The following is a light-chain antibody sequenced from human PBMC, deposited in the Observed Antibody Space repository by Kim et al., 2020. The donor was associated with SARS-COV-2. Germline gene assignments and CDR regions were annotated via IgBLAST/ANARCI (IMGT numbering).Light chain of an antibody. CDR3: CSYAGGTTFV. CDR2: EIS. V-gene: IGLV2-23*02. J-gene: IGLJ2*01. CDR1: SSDVGSYRL. Sequence: QSALTQPASVSGSPEQSITISCTGTSSDVGSYRLVSWYQHHPGKAPKLIIHEISTRPSGVSNRFSGSKSGNTASLTISGLQAEDEADYYCCSYAGGTTFVFGGGTQLTVL.